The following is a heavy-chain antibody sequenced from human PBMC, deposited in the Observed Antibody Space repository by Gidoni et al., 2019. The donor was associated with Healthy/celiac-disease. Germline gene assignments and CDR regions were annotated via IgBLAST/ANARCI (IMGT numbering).Heavy chain of an antibody. CDR2: INHSGST. Sequence: QVQLQQWGAGLLKPSETLSLTCAVYGGSFSGYYWSWIRQPPRKGLEWIGEINHSGSTNYNPSLKSRVTISVDTSKNQFSLKLSSVTAADTAVYYCARRYYGSGSSPDYWGQGTLVTVSS. CDR3: ARRYYGSGSSPDY. V-gene: IGHV4-34*01. J-gene: IGHJ4*02. CDR1: GGSFSGYY. D-gene: IGHD3-10*01.